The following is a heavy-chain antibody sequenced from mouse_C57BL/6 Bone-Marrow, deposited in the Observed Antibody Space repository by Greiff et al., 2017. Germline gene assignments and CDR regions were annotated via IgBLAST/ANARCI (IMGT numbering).Heavy chain of an antibody. D-gene: IGHD2-4*01. J-gene: IGHJ3*01. CDR3: ARLDYDGSFAY. CDR1: GFTFSSYT. CDR2: ISGGGGNT. V-gene: IGHV5-9*01. Sequence: EVHLVESGGGLVKPGGSLKLSCAASGFTFSSYTMSWVRQTPEKRLEWVATISGGGGNTYYPDSVKGRFTISRDNAKNTLYLQMSSLRSEDTALYYCARLDYDGSFAYWGQGTLVTVSA.